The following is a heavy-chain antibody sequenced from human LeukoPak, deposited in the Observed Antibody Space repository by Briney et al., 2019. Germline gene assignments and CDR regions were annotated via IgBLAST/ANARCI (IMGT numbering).Heavy chain of an antibody. Sequence: GGSLRLSCATSGFTFSSYTMIWVRQAPGKGLEWVSIIGASGGDIHYADSVKGRFSISRDNPKNTLTLQMNSLRVDDTAVYYCAKTPWYSSGWSIDYWGQGTLVTVSS. V-gene: IGHV3-23*01. D-gene: IGHD6-13*01. J-gene: IGHJ4*02. CDR1: GFTFSSYT. CDR3: AKTPWYSSGWSIDY. CDR2: IGASGGDI.